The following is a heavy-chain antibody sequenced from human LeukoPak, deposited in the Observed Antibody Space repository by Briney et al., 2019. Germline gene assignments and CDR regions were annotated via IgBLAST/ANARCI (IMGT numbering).Heavy chain of an antibody. V-gene: IGHV3-9*03. CDR3: AKAGGIAAAGAFDY. CDR2: ISWNSGSI. D-gene: IGHD6-13*01. J-gene: IGHJ4*02. CDR1: GFTFDDYA. Sequence: GGSLRLSCAAPGFTFDDYAMHWVRQAPGKGLEWVSGISWNSGSIGYADSVKGRFTISRDNAKNSLYLQMNSLRAEDMALYYCAKAGGIAAAGAFDYWGQGTLVTVSS.